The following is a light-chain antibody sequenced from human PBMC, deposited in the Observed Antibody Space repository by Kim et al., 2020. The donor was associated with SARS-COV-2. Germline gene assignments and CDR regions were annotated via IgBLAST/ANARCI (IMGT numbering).Light chain of an antibody. V-gene: IGLV1-44*01. CDR1: STNIGGNT. Sequence: GQRVTISCSGTSTNIGGNTVNWYHQHPATAPPLLIYANKQRPSGVPDRFSAATSGTSASLAISGLQSDDEADYYCAVWDASLNGWVFGGGTQLTVL. CDR3: AVWDASLNGWV. CDR2: ANK. J-gene: IGLJ2*01.